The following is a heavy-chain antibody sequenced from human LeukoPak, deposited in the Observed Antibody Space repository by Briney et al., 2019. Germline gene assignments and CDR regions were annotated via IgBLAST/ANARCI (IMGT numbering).Heavy chain of an antibody. CDR1: GFTISSYW. CDR3: VGCSGGTCSDFDY. Sequence: GRSLRLSCAASGFTISSYWMSWVRQAPGKGLEWVANIKQDGSEKYYVDSVKGRFTISRDNAKNSMYLQMNSLKAADTAVYYCVGCSGGTCSDFDYWGRGTLVTVSS. V-gene: IGHV3-7*01. J-gene: IGHJ4*02. CDR2: IKQDGSEK. D-gene: IGHD2-15*01.